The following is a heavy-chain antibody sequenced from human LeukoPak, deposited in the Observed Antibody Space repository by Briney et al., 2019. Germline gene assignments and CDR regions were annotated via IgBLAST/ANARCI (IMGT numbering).Heavy chain of an antibody. J-gene: IGHJ4*02. V-gene: IGHV3-7*01. CDR3: VRDAVTAY. D-gene: IGHD1-14*01. Sequence: GGSLRLSCAASGFTVSGNYMSWVRQAPGKGLEWVANIKEDGSEKYYVDSVKGRFTISRDNAKNSLFLQMNSLRTEDTAVYYCVRDAVTAYWGQGTLVTVSS. CDR1: GFTVSGNY. CDR2: IKEDGSEK.